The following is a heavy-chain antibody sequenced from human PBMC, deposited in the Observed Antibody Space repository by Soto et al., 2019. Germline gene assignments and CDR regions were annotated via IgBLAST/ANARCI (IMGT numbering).Heavy chain of an antibody. CDR2: IIPIFGTA. V-gene: IGHV1-69*13. J-gene: IGHJ5*02. D-gene: IGHD3-16*02. CDR1: GGTFSSYA. Sequence: SVKVSCKASGGTFSSYAISWVRQAPGQGLEWMGGIIPIFGTANYAQKFQGRVTITADESTSTAYMELSSLRSEDAAVYYCARDLGGYDYVWGSYRHGWFEPRGQGTLVTVSS. CDR3: ARDLGGYDYVWGSYRHGWFEP.